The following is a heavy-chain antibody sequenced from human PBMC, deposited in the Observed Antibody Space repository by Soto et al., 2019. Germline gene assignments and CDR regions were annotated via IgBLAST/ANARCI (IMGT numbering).Heavy chain of an antibody. V-gene: IGHV3-48*02. CDR2: VSMDSDTI. J-gene: IGHJ6*02. D-gene: IGHD3-3*01. CDR1: GFDFSTYS. CDR3: ARLYYDYV. Sequence: GGSLRLSCTASGFDFSTYSMNWVRQAPGKGLEWIAYVSMDSDTIHYADSVKVRFTISRDDAENSLYLQMNSLRDEDTATYYCARLYYDYVWGQGTTVTVSS.